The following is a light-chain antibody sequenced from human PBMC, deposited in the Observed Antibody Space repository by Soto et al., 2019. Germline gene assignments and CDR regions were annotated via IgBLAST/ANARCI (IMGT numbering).Light chain of an antibody. CDR1: QSVSSY. CDR3: QQRSNWPLT. CDR2: DAS. J-gene: IGKJ4*01. Sequence: EIVLTQSPATLSLSPGERATLSCRASQSVSSYLAWYQQKPGQAPRLLIYDASNRATGIPARFSGXXXGTXFTLTISSLEPEDFAVYYCQQRSNWPLTFGGGTKVEIK. V-gene: IGKV3-11*01.